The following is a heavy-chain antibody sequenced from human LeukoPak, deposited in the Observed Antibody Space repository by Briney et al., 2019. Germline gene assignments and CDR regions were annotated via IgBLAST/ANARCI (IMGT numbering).Heavy chain of an antibody. D-gene: IGHD3-10*01. V-gene: IGHV3-30*04. CDR3: ARESPPFMVRGVFDY. J-gene: IGHJ4*02. Sequence: PGGSLRLSCAASGFTFSSYAMHWVRQASGKGLEWVAVISYDGSNKYYAASVKGRFTISRDNSKNTLYLQMNSLRAEDTAVYYCARESPPFMVRGVFDYWGQGTLVTVSS. CDR1: GFTFSSYA. CDR2: ISYDGSNK.